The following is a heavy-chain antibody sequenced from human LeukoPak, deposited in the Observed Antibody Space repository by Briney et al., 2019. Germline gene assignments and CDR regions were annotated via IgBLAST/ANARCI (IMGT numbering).Heavy chain of an antibody. V-gene: IGHV3-21*01. CDR3: AREEELWFG. Sequence: GSLRLSCAASGFPFSSYSMNWVRQAPGKGLEWVSSINSSSSYIYYADSVKGRFTISRDNAKNSLYLQMNSVRAEDTAVYYCAREEELWFGGGQGTLVTVSS. J-gene: IGHJ4*02. CDR1: GFPFSSYS. CDR2: INSSSSYI. D-gene: IGHD3-10*01.